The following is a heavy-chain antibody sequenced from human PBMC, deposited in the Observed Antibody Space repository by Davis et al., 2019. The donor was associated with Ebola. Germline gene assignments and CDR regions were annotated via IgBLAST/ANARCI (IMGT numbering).Heavy chain of an antibody. CDR2: INPNGGGT. CDR1: GYNFISYY. CDR3: ARGGQTVVVVAATPFDY. Sequence: ASVKVSCKASGYNFISYYMHWVRQVSGQGLEWMGIINPNGGGTTYAQKFQGRVTVTRDTSTSTVYMELSSLRSEDTAVYYCARGGQTVVVVAATPFDYWGQGSLVTVSS. D-gene: IGHD2-15*01. J-gene: IGHJ4*02. V-gene: IGHV1-46*01.